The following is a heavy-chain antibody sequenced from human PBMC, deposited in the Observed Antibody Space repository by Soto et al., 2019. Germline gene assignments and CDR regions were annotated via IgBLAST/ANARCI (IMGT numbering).Heavy chain of an antibody. CDR3: AKGTYYYAISGYYQGLLF. CDR2: ISYDGSNK. J-gene: IGHJ4*02. V-gene: IGHV3-30*18. CDR1: GFTFSSYG. Sequence: GGSLRLSCAASGFTFSSYGMHWVRQAPGKGLEWVAVISYDGSNKYYADSVKGRFTISRDNSKNTLYLQMNSLRAEDTAVYYCAKGTYYYAISGYYQGLLFWGQGT. D-gene: IGHD3-22*01.